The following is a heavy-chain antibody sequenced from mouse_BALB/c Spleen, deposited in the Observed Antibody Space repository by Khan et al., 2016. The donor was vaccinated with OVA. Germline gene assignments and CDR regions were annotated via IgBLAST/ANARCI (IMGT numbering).Heavy chain of an antibody. D-gene: IGHD1-1*01. V-gene: IGHV5-6-4*01. CDR3: TRDRNYYGSSFYFDY. J-gene: IGHJ2*01. CDR2: ITSGGSYT. Sequence: EVELVESGGGLVKPGGSLRLSCEASGFTFSSYSMSWVRQTPEKRLEWVATITSGGSYTYYPDSVQGRFTISRAHAQNTLYLQMSSLKSEDTAIYYWTRDRNYYGSSFYFDYWGQGTTLTVSS. CDR1: GFTFSSYS.